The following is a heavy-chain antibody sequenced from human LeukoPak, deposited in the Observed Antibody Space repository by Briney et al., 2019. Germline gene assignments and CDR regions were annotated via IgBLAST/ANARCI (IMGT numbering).Heavy chain of an antibody. CDR3: ATKQWLAPPPDS. J-gene: IGHJ4*02. CDR2: INTDGTVT. CDR1: GFSFSMYW. V-gene: IGHV3-74*01. Sequence: GGSLRLSCAASGFSFSMYWMLWVRQAPGKGLESVSRINTDGTVTTYADSVKGRFTVSRDNADNTMFLQMNSVRDEDTAVYYCATKQWLAPPPDSWGQGTPVTVSS. D-gene: IGHD6-19*01.